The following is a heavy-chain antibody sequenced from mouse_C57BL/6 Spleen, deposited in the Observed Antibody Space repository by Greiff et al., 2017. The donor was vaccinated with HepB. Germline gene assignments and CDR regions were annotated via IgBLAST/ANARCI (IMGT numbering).Heavy chain of an antibody. J-gene: IGHJ3*01. D-gene: IGHD1-1*01. V-gene: IGHV14-4*01. CDR1: GFNIKDDY. Sequence: EVQLQQSGAELVRPGASVKLSCTASGFNIKDDYMHWVKQRPEQGLEWIGWIDPENGDTEYASKFQGKATITADTPSNTAYLQLSSLTSEDTAVYYCTTQYYGSSAWFAYWGQGTLVTVSA. CDR2: IDPENGDT. CDR3: TTQYYGSSAWFAY.